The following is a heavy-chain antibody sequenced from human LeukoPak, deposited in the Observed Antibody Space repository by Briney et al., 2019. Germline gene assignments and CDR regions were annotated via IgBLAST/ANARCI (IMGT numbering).Heavy chain of an antibody. CDR1: GYTFPSYF. J-gene: IGHJ6*02. V-gene: IGHV1-46*01. D-gene: IGHD2-15*01. CDR3: ARRYCSGGSCYSDGYYGMDV. CDR2: INPTGGST. Sequence: ASVKVSCKASGYTFPSYFMHWVRQAPGQGLEWMGIINPTGGSTTYAQKFQGRVTMTTDTSTNTAYMELRSLRSDDTAVYYCARRYCSGGSCYSDGYYGMDVWGQGTTVTVSS.